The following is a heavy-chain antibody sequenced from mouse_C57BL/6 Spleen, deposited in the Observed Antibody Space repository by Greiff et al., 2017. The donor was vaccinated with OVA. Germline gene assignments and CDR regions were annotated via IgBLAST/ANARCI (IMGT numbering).Heavy chain of an antibody. CDR3: ARKGAYYSNYGFDY. CDR2: ISYDGNN. V-gene: IGHV3-6*01. J-gene: IGHJ2*01. D-gene: IGHD2-5*01. CDR1: GYSITSGYY. Sequence: ESGPGLVKPSQSLSFTCSVTGYSITSGYYWYWIRQFPGNKLEWMGYISYDGNNNYNPSLKNRITITRDTSKNPFFLTLNSVTTEDTAIYYCARKGAYYSNYGFDYWGQGTTLTVSS.